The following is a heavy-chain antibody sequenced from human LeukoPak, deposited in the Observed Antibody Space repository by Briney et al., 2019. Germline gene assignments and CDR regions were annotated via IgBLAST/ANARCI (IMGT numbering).Heavy chain of an antibody. CDR3: ARGQDSSSWNDWFDP. J-gene: IGHJ5*02. V-gene: IGHV1-8*01. Sequence: SVKVSCKASGYTFTSYDINWVRQATGQGLEWMGWMNPNSGNTGCAQKFQGRVTMTRNTSISTAYMELSSLRSEDTAMYYCARGQDSSSWNDWFDPWGQGTLVTVSS. CDR1: GYTFTSYD. CDR2: MNPNSGNT. D-gene: IGHD6-13*01.